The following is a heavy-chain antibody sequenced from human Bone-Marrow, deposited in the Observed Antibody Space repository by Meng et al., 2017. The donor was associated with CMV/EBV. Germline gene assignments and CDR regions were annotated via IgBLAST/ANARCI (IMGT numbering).Heavy chain of an antibody. CDR3: ASQVGAFDY. CDR1: GFTVSSNY. Sequence: GESLKISCAASGFTVSSNYMSWVRQAPGKGLEWVSVIYSGGSTYYADSVKGRFTISRDNSNNTLYLQMNSLRAEDTAVYYCASQVGAFDYWGQGTLVTVSS. D-gene: IGHD1-26*01. V-gene: IGHV3-53*01. CDR2: IYSGGST. J-gene: IGHJ4*02.